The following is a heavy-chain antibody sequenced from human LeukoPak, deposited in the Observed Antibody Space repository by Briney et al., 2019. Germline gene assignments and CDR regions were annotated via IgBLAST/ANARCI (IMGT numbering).Heavy chain of an antibody. CDR2: ISSSGSTI. CDR3: ARDFYYDSSGYFGY. J-gene: IGHJ4*02. D-gene: IGHD3-22*01. CDR1: GFTFSSYA. Sequence: GGSLRLSCAASGFTFSSYAMSWVRQAPGKGVEWVSYISSSGSTIYYADSVKGRFTISRDNAKNSLYLQMNSLRAEDTAVYYCARDFYYDSSGYFGYWGQGTLVTVSS. V-gene: IGHV3-48*04.